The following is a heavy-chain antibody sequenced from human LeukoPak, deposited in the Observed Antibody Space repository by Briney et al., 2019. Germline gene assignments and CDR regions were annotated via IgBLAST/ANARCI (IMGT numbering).Heavy chain of an antibody. Sequence: GASVKVSCKASGGTFSSYAISWVRQAPGQGLEWMGGIIPIFGTANYAQKFQGRVTITTDESTSKAYMELSSLRSEDTAVYYCARGRNWNAWAFDYWGQGTLVTVSS. D-gene: IGHD1-1*01. CDR1: GGTFSSYA. V-gene: IGHV1-69*05. CDR2: IIPIFGTA. CDR3: ARGRNWNAWAFDY. J-gene: IGHJ4*02.